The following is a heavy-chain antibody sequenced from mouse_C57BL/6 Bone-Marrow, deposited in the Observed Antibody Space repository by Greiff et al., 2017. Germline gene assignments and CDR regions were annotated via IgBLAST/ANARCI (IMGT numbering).Heavy chain of an antibody. V-gene: IGHV1-54*01. CDR3: ARRLLPYAMDY. CDR2: INPGSGGT. D-gene: IGHD2-3*01. J-gene: IGHJ4*01. Sequence: QVQLQQSGAELVRPGTSVKVSCKASGYAFTNYLIEWVKQRPGQGLEWIGVINPGSGGTNYNEKFKGKATLTADKSSSTAYMQRSSLTSEASAFYFCARRLLPYAMDYWGQGTSVTVSS. CDR1: GYAFTNYL.